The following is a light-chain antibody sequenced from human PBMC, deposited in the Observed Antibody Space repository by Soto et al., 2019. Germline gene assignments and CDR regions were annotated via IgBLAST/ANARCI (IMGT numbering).Light chain of an antibody. J-gene: IGKJ2*01. V-gene: IGKV3-11*01. CDR2: DAS. Sequence: EIVLTQSPATLSLSPGETAMLTCRASQSVDSELAWYQQKLGQAPRLLIYDASNRAAGTPARFSGSRSGTDFTLSMSSLAPEDFAVYYCQQRRRWPYTFGQGTKVEIK. CDR1: QSVDSE. CDR3: QQRRRWPYT.